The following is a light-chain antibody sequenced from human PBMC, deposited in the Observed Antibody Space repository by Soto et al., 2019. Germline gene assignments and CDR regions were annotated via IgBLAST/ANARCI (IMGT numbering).Light chain of an antibody. CDR3: QQSYSTRYT. CDR1: QSISSY. V-gene: IGKV1-39*01. J-gene: IGKJ2*01. CDR2: AAS. Sequence: DLQMTQSPSSLSASVGDRVTITCRASQSISSYLNWYQQKPGKAPKLLIYAASSLQSGVPSRFSGSGSGTDFTLTISSLQPEDFATYFCQQSYSTRYTFGQGTQLEIK.